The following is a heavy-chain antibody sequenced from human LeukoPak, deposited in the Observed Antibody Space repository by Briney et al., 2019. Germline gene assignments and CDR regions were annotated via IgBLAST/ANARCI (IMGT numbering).Heavy chain of an antibody. Sequence: ASVKVSCKASGYTFTSYGISWVRQAPGQGLEWMGWISTYNGNTNYAQKLQGRVTMTTDTSTSTAYMELRSLRSDDTAVYYCARDGTKAAAGGYYGMDVWGQGTTVTVSS. D-gene: IGHD6-13*01. V-gene: IGHV1-18*01. CDR3: ARDGTKAAAGGYYGMDV. CDR1: GYTFTSYG. CDR2: ISTYNGNT. J-gene: IGHJ6*02.